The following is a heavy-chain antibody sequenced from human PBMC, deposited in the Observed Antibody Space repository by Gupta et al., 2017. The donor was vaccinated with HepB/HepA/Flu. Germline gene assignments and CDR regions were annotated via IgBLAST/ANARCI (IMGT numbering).Heavy chain of an antibody. CDR1: GFTFRNYP. D-gene: IGHD1-1*01. V-gene: IGHV3-21*02. CDR2: SNHDANYI. J-gene: IGHJ6*03. Sequence: DVQLVESGGGLVRPGVSLIRSCAASGFTFRNYPMNWVRQAPGKGLECVSSSNHDANYIYYADPVKGRFTITRDNTKNSLYLQMDSLRAEDTAVYFCARDLNLNMDVWGKGTTVTVSS. CDR3: ARDLNLNMDV.